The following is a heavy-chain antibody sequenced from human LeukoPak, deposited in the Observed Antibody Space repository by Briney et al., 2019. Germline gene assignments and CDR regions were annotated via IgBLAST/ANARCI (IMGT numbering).Heavy chain of an antibody. D-gene: IGHD3-10*01. CDR2: ISGSGGST. J-gene: IGHJ4*02. CDR3: AKGRDGGY. Sequence: PGGSLRLPCAASGFTFSIYAMSWVRQAPGKGLEWVSGISGSGGSTYYADSVKGRFTISRDNAKNTPYMQMSSLRAEDTAVYYCAKGRDGGYWGQGTLVTVSS. CDR1: GFTFSIYA. V-gene: IGHV3-23*01.